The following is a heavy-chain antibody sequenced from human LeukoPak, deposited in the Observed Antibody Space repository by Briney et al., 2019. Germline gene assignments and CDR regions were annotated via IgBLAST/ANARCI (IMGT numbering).Heavy chain of an antibody. CDR1: GYTFTSYD. V-gene: IGHV1-2*06. CDR3: ARDDNSGYYSGP. Sequence: ASVKVSCKASGYTFTSYDIHWVRQAPGQGLEWMGRINPSSGGTNYAQKFQGRVTMTRDTSITTAYMGLSRLRSDDTAVYYCARDDNSGYYSGPWGQGTLVTVSS. J-gene: IGHJ5*02. D-gene: IGHD3-22*01. CDR2: INPSSGGT.